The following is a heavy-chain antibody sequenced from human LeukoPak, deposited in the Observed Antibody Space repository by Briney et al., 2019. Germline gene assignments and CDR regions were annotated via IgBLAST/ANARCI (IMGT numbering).Heavy chain of an antibody. CDR3: ARGAPNNYYDSSPNS. Sequence: PGGSLRLSRAASGFTLSTYWMHWVRQAPGKGLVWVSRINSDGRRTNYADSVKGRFTISRDNAKNTLYLQMNSLRAEDTAVYYCARGAPNNYYDSSPNSWGQGTLVTVSS. CDR2: INSDGRRT. CDR1: GFTLSTYW. J-gene: IGHJ4*02. D-gene: IGHD3-22*01. V-gene: IGHV3-74*01.